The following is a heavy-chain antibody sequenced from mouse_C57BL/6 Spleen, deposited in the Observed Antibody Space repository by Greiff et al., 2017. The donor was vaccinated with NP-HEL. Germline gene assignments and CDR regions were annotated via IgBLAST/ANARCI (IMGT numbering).Heavy chain of an antibody. V-gene: IGHV1-55*01. CDR1: AYTFTSYW. Sequence: VQLQQPGAELVKPGASVKMSCKASAYTFTSYWITWVKQRPGQGLEWIGDIYPGSGSTNYNEKFKSKATLTVDTSSSTAYMQLSSLTSEDSAVYYCARDHQYGSNYDYWGQGTTLTVSS. CDR2: IYPGSGST. J-gene: IGHJ2*01. CDR3: ARDHQYGSNYDY. D-gene: IGHD1-1*02.